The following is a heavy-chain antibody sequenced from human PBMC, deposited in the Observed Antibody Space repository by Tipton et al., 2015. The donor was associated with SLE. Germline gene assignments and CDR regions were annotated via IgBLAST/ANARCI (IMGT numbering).Heavy chain of an antibody. J-gene: IGHJ4*02. CDR1: GGSISSGGCY. Sequence: LRLSCTVSGGSISSGGCYWTWIRQLPGKGLEWIGYIYYSGNTYYNPSLGSRLTISVDTSKDQFSLRLTSVTAADTAVYYCARGYCSDGVCYGFGFFDYWGQGNLVTVSS. D-gene: IGHD2-8*01. CDR2: IYYSGNT. V-gene: IGHV4-31*03. CDR3: ARGYCSDGVCYGFGFFDY.